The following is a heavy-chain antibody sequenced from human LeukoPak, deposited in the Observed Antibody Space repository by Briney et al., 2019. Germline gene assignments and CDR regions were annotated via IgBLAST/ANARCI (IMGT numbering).Heavy chain of an antibody. V-gene: IGHV3-30*18. Sequence: GGSLRLSCEGSGFTFSTYWMTWVRQAPGKGLEWVVVISYDGSNKYYADSVKGRFTISRDNSKNTLYLQMNSLRAEDTAVYYCAKGGLKARPAYWGQGTLVTVSS. D-gene: IGHD3-16*01. J-gene: IGHJ4*02. CDR2: ISYDGSNK. CDR3: AKGGLKARPAY. CDR1: GFTFSTYW.